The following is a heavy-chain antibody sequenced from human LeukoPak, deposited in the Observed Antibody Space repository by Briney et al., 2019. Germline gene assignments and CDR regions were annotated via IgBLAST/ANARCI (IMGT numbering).Heavy chain of an antibody. Sequence: SETLSLTCTVSGGSISSYYWSWIRQPAGKGLEWIGRIYTSGSTNYNPSLKSRVTMSVDTSKNQFSLKLSSVTAADTAVYYCAREVDYYGSGSYPFDYWGQGTLVTVSS. V-gene: IGHV4-4*07. J-gene: IGHJ4*02. D-gene: IGHD3-10*01. CDR2: IYTSGST. CDR3: AREVDYYGSGSYPFDY. CDR1: GGSISSYY.